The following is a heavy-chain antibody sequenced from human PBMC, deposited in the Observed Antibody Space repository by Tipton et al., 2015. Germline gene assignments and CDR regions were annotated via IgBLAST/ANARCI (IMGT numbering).Heavy chain of an antibody. CDR2: MYYGGTT. CDR3: TNYVYGVVPSGVF. J-gene: IGHJ4*01. V-gene: IGHV4-4*02. D-gene: IGHD3-16*01. CDR1: GVSISSRNW. Sequence: TLSLTCDVSGVSISSRNWWSWVRQPPGKGLEWIGEMYYGGTTNYNPSLKSRVTMSLDRAKNQFSLRLISVTAADTAMYYCTNYVYGVVPSGVFWGQGTLVTVSS.